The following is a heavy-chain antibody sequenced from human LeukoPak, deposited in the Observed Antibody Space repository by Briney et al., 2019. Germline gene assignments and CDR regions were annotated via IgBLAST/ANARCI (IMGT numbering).Heavy chain of an antibody. CDR2: ISYDGSNK. CDR1: GFTFSSYG. CDR3: AKEGGSSSWSYFDY. V-gene: IGHV3-30*18. D-gene: IGHD6-13*01. Sequence: SGRSPRLSCAASGFTFSSYGMHWVRQAPGKGLEWVAVISYDGSNKYYADSVKGRFTISRDNSKNTLYLQMNSLRAEDTAVYYCAKEGGSSSWSYFDYWGQGALVTVSS. J-gene: IGHJ4*02.